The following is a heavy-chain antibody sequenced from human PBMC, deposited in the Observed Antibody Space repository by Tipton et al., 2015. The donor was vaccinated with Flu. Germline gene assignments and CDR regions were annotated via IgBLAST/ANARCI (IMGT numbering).Heavy chain of an antibody. D-gene: IGHD2-15*01. CDR3: ARRKAAKAAFDI. V-gene: IGHV4-38-2*01. J-gene: IGHJ3*02. CDR2: MLHSGST. CDR1: GYSISSGFY. Sequence: TLSLTCAVSGYSISSGFYWGWIRQPPGKGLEWIGSMLHSGSTHYNPSLKSRVTISVDTSKNQFSLKLSSVTAADTAVYYCARRKAAKAAFDIWGQGTMVTVSS.